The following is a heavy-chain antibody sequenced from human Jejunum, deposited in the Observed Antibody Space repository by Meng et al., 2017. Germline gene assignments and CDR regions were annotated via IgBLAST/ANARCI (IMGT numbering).Heavy chain of an antibody. J-gene: IGHJ3*02. CDR2: IYASGLT. V-gene: IGHV4-4*07. CDR3: ARDSTSETSRAFEI. Sequence: ASVPGTGLPAESLTLTRSVSCGSISSYFWTCIGQPAGKGLEWIGRIYASGLTNYNPSLKSRVTMSVDTSKNEFSLNLTSVTAADTAVYYCARDSTSETSRAFEIWGQGTMVTVSS. CDR1: CGSISSYF. D-gene: IGHD1-1*01.